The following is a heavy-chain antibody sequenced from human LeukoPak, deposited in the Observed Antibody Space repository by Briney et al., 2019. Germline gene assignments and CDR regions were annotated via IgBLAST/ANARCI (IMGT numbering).Heavy chain of an antibody. D-gene: IGHD4-17*01. CDR2: IYPGDSDT. J-gene: IGHJ4*02. CDR3: ARGSMGGPLGTVTMFDY. Sequence: GESLQISCKASGYSFTTHWIGWVRQMPGKGLEWMGIIYPGDSDTTYSPSFQGQVTISADKSITTAYLQWSSLKASDTAMYYCARGSMGGPLGTVTMFDYWGQGTLVTVSS. V-gene: IGHV5-51*01. CDR1: GYSFTTHW.